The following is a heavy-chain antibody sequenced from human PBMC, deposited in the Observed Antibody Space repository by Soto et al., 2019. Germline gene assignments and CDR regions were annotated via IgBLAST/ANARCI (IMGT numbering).Heavy chain of an antibody. CDR1: GFTFSSYA. CDR3: VRCLNVDTAMVLGY. V-gene: IGHV3-30-3*01. J-gene: IGHJ4*02. CDR2: ISYDGSNK. Sequence: QVQLVESGGGVVQPGRSLRLSCAASGFTFSSYAMHWVRQAPGKGLEWVAVISYDGSNKYYADSVKGRFTISRDNSKNTLYLQMNRLRAEDTVVYYCVRCLNVDTAMVLGYWGQGTLVTVSS. D-gene: IGHD5-18*01.